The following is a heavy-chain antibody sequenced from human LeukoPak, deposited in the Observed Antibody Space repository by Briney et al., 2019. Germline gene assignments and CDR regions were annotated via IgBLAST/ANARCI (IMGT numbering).Heavy chain of an antibody. J-gene: IGHJ5*02. CDR1: GGSISSSSYY. D-gene: IGHD6-13*01. CDR3: ARDQYAEAGLNWFDP. Sequence: KPSETLSLTCTVSGGSISSSSYYWGWIRQPPGKGLEWIGSIYYSGSTYYNPSLKSRVTISVDTSKNQFSLKLRSVTAADTAVYHCARDQYAEAGLNWFDPWGQGTLVTVSS. CDR2: IYYSGST. V-gene: IGHV4-39*07.